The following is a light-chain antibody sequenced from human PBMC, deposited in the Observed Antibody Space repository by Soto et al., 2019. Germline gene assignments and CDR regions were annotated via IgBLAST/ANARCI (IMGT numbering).Light chain of an antibody. CDR2: GAS. Sequence: EIVMTQSPATLSVSPGERATLSCRASQSISSELAWYQQKPGQPPRLLIYGASTRATGVPARFTGSGSGSDFTLTISGLQSEDFAVYYCQQGHNWPLTFGQGTRLEF. J-gene: IGKJ2*01. V-gene: IGKV3-15*01. CDR1: QSISSE. CDR3: QQGHNWPLT.